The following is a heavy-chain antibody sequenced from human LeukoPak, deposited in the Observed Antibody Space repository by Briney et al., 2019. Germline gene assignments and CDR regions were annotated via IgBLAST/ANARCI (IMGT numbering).Heavy chain of an antibody. D-gene: IGHD2-2*02. CDR2: IYYSGST. Sequence: SETLSLTCTVSGGSISSYYWSWIRQPPGKGLEWIGYIYYSGSTNYNPSLKSRDTISVDTSKNQFSLKLSSVTAADTAVYYCAREERYCSSTSYYRGYYFDYWGQGTLVTVSS. CDR3: AREERYCSSTSYYRGYYFDY. V-gene: IGHV4-59*01. CDR1: GGSISSYY. J-gene: IGHJ4*02.